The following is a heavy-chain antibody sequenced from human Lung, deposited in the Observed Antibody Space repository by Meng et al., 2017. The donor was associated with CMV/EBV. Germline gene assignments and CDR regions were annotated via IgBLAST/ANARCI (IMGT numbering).Heavy chain of an antibody. V-gene: IGHV1-2*02. CDR2: INPNSGRT. CDR1: GYFFPGHF. CDR3: ARAQDTASADYYNYGIDV. Sequence: SVXVSRQSSGYFFPGHFLHWVRPAPGQGLAWMGWINPNSGRTKYTQKFQGRVIMNSHTSIRTVYMELSGLRSDDTAMYYCARAQDTASADYYNYGIDVWXQGTTVTVSS. J-gene: IGHJ6*02.